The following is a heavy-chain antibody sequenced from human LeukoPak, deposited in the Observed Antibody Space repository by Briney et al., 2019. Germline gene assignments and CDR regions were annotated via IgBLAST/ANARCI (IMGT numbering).Heavy chain of an antibody. CDR3: ARSRDGYNFNFDY. Sequence: ASVKVSCKASGGTFSSYAISWVRQAPGQGLEWMGGIIPIFGTANYAQKFQGKVTITTDESTSTAYMELSSLRSEDTAVYYYARSRDGYNFNFDYWGQGTLVTVSS. CDR1: GGTFSSYA. V-gene: IGHV1-69*05. CDR2: IIPIFGTA. J-gene: IGHJ4*02. D-gene: IGHD5-24*01.